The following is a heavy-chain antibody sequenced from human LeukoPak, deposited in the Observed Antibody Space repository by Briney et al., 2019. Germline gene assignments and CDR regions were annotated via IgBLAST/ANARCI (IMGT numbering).Heavy chain of an antibody. Sequence: GGSLRLSCAASGFTFSSYWMHWVRQAPGKGLVWVSRINSDGSSTSYADSVRGRFSISRDNAKNTLYLQMNSLRAEDTAVYYCAKGGGYEAQYYYYYLDVWGKGTTVTISS. J-gene: IGHJ6*03. CDR3: AKGGGYEAQYYYYYLDV. CDR2: INSDGSST. V-gene: IGHV3-74*01. D-gene: IGHD5-12*01. CDR1: GFTFSSYW.